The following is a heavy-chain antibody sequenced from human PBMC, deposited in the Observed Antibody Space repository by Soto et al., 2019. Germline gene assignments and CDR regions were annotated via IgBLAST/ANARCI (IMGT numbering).Heavy chain of an antibody. CDR2: ISYDGHNK. CDR3: AKRHTSGWSYYFYGMDV. Sequence: QMQLVESGGAVVQPGRSLRLSCAASGFTFSNYGMHWVRQAPGKGLEWVTVISYDGHNKYYADSVKGRFTISRDNSKNXXYLQMNSLRAEDTAVYYCAKRHTSGWSYYFYGMDVWGQGTTVTVSS. J-gene: IGHJ6*02. CDR1: GFTFSNYG. D-gene: IGHD6-19*01. V-gene: IGHV3-30*18.